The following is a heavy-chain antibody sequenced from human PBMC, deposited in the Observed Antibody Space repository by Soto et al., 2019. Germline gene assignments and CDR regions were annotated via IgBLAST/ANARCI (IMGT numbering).Heavy chain of an antibody. D-gene: IGHD6-19*01. V-gene: IGHV3-49*03. Sequence: TGGSLRLSCTASGFSFGDSAMSWFRQAPGKGLEWVGFIRSKAYSGTTEYAASVRGRFTISRDDSKSIAYLQMNSLKTEDTAVYYCTRRYSSGWYWFDPWGQGTLVTV. CDR1: GFSFGDSA. J-gene: IGHJ5*02. CDR2: IRSKAYSGTT. CDR3: TRRYSSGWYWFDP.